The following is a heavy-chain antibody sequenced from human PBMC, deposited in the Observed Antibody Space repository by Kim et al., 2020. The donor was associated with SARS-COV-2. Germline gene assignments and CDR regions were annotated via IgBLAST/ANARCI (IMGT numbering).Heavy chain of an antibody. D-gene: IGHD4-4*01. Sequence: SETLSLTCAVYGGSFSGYYWSWIRQPPGKGLEWIGEINHSGSTNYNPSLKSRVTISVDTSKNQFSLKLSSVTAADTAVYYCARSYTVTTFFYYYYGMDVWGQGTTVTVSS. CDR3: ARSYTVTTFFYYYYGMDV. CDR2: INHSGST. CDR1: GGSFSGYY. V-gene: IGHV4-34*01. J-gene: IGHJ6*02.